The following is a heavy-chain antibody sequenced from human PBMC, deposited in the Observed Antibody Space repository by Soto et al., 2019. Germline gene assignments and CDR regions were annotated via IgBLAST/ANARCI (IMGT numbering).Heavy chain of an antibody. D-gene: IGHD5-12*01. CDR2: INGDGSTT. V-gene: IGHV3-74*01. CDR3: ARGGLRAYWFDP. J-gene: IGHJ5*02. CDR1: EFTFSNYW. Sequence: EVQLVESGGGLVQPGGSLRLSCAASEFTFSNYWMHWVRQAPGKGLVWVSRINGDGSTTNYADSVKGRFAISRDNAKSTLFLQMNGLSTEDTAVYYCARGGLRAYWFDPWGQGTLVTFSA.